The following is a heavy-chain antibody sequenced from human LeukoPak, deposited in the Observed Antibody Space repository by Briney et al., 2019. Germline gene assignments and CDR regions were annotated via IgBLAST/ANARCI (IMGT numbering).Heavy chain of an antibody. Sequence: SGGSLRLSCAASGFTFSSYGMHWVRQAPGKGLEWVAVISYDGSNKYYADSVKGRFTISRDNSKNTLYLQMNSLRAEDTAVYYCAKYKGVWGSYRYTSYFDYWGQGTLVTVSS. J-gene: IGHJ4*02. V-gene: IGHV3-30*18. CDR2: ISYDGSNK. D-gene: IGHD3-16*02. CDR3: AKYKGVWGSYRYTSYFDY. CDR1: GFTFSSYG.